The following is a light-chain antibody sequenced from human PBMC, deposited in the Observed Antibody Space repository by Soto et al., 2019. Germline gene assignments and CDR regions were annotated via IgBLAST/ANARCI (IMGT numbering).Light chain of an antibody. CDR1: SSDVGGYNY. J-gene: IGLJ3*02. CDR3: SSYTSSSPWV. Sequence: QSVLTKPASVSGSPGQSITISCTGTSSDVGGYNYVSWYQQHPGKAPKLMIYDVSNRPSGVSNRFSGSKSGNTASLTISGLQAEVEAGYYCSSYTSSSPWVFGGGTKLTVL. CDR2: DVS. V-gene: IGLV2-14*01.